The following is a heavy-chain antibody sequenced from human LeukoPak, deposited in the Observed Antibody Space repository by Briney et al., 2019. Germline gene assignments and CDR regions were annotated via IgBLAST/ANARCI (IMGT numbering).Heavy chain of an antibody. CDR2: IYHSGGA. J-gene: IGHJ4*02. V-gene: IGHV4/OR15-8*01. D-gene: IGHD1-14*01. CDR3: AYNRNFALDN. Sequence: SETLSLTCAVSGASIDSHSWWSWVRQPPGKGLEWIGEIYHSGGANYKPSLKSRVTMSVDTSKNHFSLKLTSVTAADTAVYYCAYNRNFALDNWGQGTLVTVST. CDR1: GASIDSHSW.